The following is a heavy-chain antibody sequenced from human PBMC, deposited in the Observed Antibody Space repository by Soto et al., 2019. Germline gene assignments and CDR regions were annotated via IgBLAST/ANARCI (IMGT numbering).Heavy chain of an antibody. CDR2: IYSGGST. V-gene: IGHV3-53*01. Sequence: EVQLVESGGGLIQPGGSLRLSCTASGFSVSGNYMSWVRQAPGKGLEWVSVIYSGGSTYYADSVKGRFTISRDNSKNTLHLQMNSLRAEDTAVYYCAREYNWKSYVFHFDYWGQGTLVTVSS. CDR1: GFSVSGNY. D-gene: IGHD1-20*01. J-gene: IGHJ4*02. CDR3: AREYNWKSYVFHFDY.